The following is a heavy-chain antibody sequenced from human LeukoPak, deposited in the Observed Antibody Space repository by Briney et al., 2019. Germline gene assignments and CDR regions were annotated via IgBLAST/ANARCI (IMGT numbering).Heavy chain of an antibody. V-gene: IGHV1-2*06. CDR2: INPNSGGT. D-gene: IGHD2-21*02. CDR1: GYTFTGYY. J-gene: IGHJ4*02. Sequence: ASVKVSCKASGYTFTGYYMHWVRQAPGQGLEWIGRINPNSGGTNYAQKFQGRVTMTRDTSISTAYMELSRLRSDDTAVYYWARGIVVVTAMPFDYWGQGTLVTVSS. CDR3: ARGIVVVTAMPFDY.